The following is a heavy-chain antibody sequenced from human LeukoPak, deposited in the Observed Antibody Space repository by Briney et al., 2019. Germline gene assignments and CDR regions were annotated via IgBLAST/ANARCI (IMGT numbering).Heavy chain of an antibody. Sequence: SETLSLTCAVYGGSFSGYYWSWIRQPPGKGLEWIGEINHSGSTNYNPSLKSRVTISVDTSKNQFSLKLSSVTAADTAVYYCAFQPHMTTVTLLDYWGQGTLVTVSS. V-gene: IGHV4-34*01. CDR1: GGSFSGYY. CDR2: INHSGST. D-gene: IGHD4-17*01. J-gene: IGHJ4*02. CDR3: AFQPHMTTVTLLDY.